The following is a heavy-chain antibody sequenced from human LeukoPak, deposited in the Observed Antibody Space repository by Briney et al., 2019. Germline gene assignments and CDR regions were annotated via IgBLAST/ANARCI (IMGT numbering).Heavy chain of an antibody. CDR2: IGGGGYTT. CDR1: GLTFGNYG. Sequence: PGGSLRLSCVASGLTFGNYGMNWVRQAPGKGLEWVSSIGGGGYTTYYADSVRGRFTISRDNSKNSMYLQMSSLRAEDTAIYYCAEVESSYGRIWGQGTLVTVSS. V-gene: IGHV3-23*01. J-gene: IGHJ4*02. CDR3: AEVESSYGRI. D-gene: IGHD5-18*01.